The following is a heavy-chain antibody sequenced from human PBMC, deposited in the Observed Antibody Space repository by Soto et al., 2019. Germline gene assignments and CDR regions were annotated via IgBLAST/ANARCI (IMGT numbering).Heavy chain of an antibody. CDR1: GFPFAPST. J-gene: IGHJ4*02. CDR2: ISVSVGST. Sequence: GGSLRLSCGVSGFPFAPSTMSWVRQAPGKGLEWVSTISVSVGSTYSADSVQGRFTVSSDISDNTLFLRMTSLTADDTAVYFCAKRDVPHPTSNAYFYDHWGRGVLVTVSS. V-gene: IGHV3-23*01. CDR3: AKRDVPHPTSNAYFYDH. D-gene: IGHD2-21*02.